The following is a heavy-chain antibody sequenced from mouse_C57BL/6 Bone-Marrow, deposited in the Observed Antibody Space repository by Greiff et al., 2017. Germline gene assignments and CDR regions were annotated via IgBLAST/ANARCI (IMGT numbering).Heavy chain of an antibody. Sequence: EVQRVESGGGLVKPGGSLKLSCAASGFTFSSYAMSWVRQTPEKRLEWVATISDGGSYTYYPDNVKGRFTISRDNAKNNLYLQMSHLKSEDTAMYYCARDLPNYFDYWGQGTTLTVSS. J-gene: IGHJ2*01. CDR2: ISDGGSYT. CDR3: ARDLPNYFDY. D-gene: IGHD2-1*01. V-gene: IGHV5-4*01. CDR1: GFTFSSYA.